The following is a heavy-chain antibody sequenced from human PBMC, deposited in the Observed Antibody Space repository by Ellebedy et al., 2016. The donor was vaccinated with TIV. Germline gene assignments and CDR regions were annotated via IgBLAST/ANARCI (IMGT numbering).Heavy chain of an antibody. V-gene: IGHV3-48*02. J-gene: IGHJ6*02. CDR3: ARNVRD. CDR1: GFTFSSYS. CDR2: ISSSSSTI. Sequence: GESLKISXAASGFTFSSYSMNWVRQAPGKGLEWVSYISSSSSTIYYADSVKGRFTISRDNAKNSLYLQMNSLRDEDTAVYYCARNVRDWGQGTTVTVSS.